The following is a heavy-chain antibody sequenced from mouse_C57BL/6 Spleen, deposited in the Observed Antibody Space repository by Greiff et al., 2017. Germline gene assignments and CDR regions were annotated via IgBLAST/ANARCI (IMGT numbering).Heavy chain of an antibody. CDR1: GFTITDTY. V-gene: IGHV14-3*02. Sequence: EVQLVESGAELVKPGASVTLSCTASGFTITDTYMHWVKQTPAQGLEWIGRIDPANGNTNYDPKFQGKATITADTSSSTAYLQLSSLTSEDSAVYYCASIAAASYWGQGTLVTVSA. J-gene: IGHJ3*01. CDR2: IDPANGNT. CDR3: ASIAAASY.